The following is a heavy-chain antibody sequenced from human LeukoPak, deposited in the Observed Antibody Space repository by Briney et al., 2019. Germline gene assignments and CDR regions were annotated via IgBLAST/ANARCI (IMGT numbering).Heavy chain of an antibody. J-gene: IGHJ6*02. V-gene: IGHV3-23*01. CDR2: ISGSGGST. Sequence: GGSLRLSCAASGFTFSSYAMSWVRQAPGKGLEWVSAISGSGGSTYYADSVKGRFTISRDNSKNTLYLQMNSLRAEDTAVYYCAREDCSSTSCLRLGYYYGMDVWGQGTTVTVSS. D-gene: IGHD2-2*01. CDR1: GFTFSSYA. CDR3: AREDCSSTSCLRLGYYYGMDV.